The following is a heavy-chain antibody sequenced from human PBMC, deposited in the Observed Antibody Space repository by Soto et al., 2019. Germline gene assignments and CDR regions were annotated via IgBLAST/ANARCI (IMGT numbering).Heavy chain of an antibody. J-gene: IGHJ4*02. Sequence: GGSLRLSCVASGFTFSNYGIHWVRQAPGKGLEWVALIWYDGSNKYYADSVKGRFTISRDNSKNTLYLQMNSLRAEDTAVYYCARDTFYDSSGYIEPNFDYWGQGTLVTVSS. CDR1: GFTFSNYG. CDR2: IWYDGSNK. CDR3: ARDTFYDSSGYIEPNFDY. D-gene: IGHD3-22*01. V-gene: IGHV3-33*01.